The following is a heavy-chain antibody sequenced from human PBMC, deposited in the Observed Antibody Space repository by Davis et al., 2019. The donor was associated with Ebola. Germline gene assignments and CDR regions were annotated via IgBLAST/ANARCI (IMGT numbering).Heavy chain of an antibody. CDR2: TSSSGSSI. CDR1: GFSFSAYY. J-gene: IGHJ6*02. CDR3: ASGDGRGSSYDMDV. V-gene: IGHV3-11*01. D-gene: IGHD5-12*01. Sequence: GGSLRLSCAASGFSFSAYYMSWIRQAPGKGLECVSYTSSSGSSIYYADSVKGRLTISRDNAKNSVFLQMNSLRGEDTALYYCASGDGRGSSYDMDVWGQGTTVTVSS.